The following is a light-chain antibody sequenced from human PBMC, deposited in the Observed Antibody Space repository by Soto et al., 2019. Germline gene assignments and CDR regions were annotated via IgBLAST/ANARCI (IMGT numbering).Light chain of an antibody. V-gene: IGKV2-28*01. J-gene: IGKJ1*01. Sequence: DIVMTQSPLSLPVTPGEPASISCTSSQSLLHSNGYKYLDWYLQKPGQSPQLLIYLGSNRASGVPDRFSGSGSGTDFTLKISRVEAEDVGVYYCQHYNSYSEAFGQGTKVDIK. CDR2: LGS. CDR3: QHYNSYSEA. CDR1: QSLLHSNGYKY.